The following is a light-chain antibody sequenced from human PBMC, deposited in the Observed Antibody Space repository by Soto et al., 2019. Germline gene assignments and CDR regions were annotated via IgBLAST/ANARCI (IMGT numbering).Light chain of an antibody. J-gene: IGKJ4*01. CDR3: QQYGSSPLT. V-gene: IGKV3-20*01. CDR1: QSVSSSY. Sequence: EIVLTQSPGTLSLSPGERATLSCRASQSVSSSYLAWYQQKPGQAPWLLIYGASSRATGIPDRFSGSGSGTDFTLTINRLEPEDFAVYYCQQYGSSPLTFGGGTKVEIK. CDR2: GAS.